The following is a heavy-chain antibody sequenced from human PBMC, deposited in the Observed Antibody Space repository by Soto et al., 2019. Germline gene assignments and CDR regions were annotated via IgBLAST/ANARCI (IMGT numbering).Heavy chain of an antibody. CDR2: IYHSGST. J-gene: IGHJ6*02. Sequence: PSETLSLTCTVSGGSISSGDYYWSWIRQPPGKGLEWIGYIYHSGSTYYNPSLKSRVTISVDRSKNQFSLKLSSVTAADTAVYYCARSGGSCDLEHNYFYGLDVWGQGTTVTVSS. V-gene: IGHV4-30-2*01. CDR3: ARSGGSCDLEHNYFYGLDV. D-gene: IGHD2-15*01. CDR1: GGSISSGDYY.